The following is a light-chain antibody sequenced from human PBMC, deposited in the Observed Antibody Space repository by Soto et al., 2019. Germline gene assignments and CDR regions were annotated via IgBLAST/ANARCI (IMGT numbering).Light chain of an antibody. CDR3: QQYGSSRLT. J-gene: IGKJ4*01. Sequence: EIVLTQSPGTLSLSPGERVTLSCRASQSVTSSYLAWYQQKPGQAPRLLIYGASTRATGIPDVFSGSGSGTDFTLTISRLEPEDFAVYYCQQYGSSRLTFGGGTKVEIK. CDR2: GAS. V-gene: IGKV3-20*01. CDR1: QSVTSSY.